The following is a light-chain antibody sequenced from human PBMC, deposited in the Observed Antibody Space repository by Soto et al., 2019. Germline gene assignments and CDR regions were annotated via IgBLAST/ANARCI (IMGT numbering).Light chain of an antibody. V-gene: IGKV3-15*01. Sequence: EIVMTQSPATLSVSPGERATLSCRASQSVSSNLAWYQQKPCQAPRLLIYGASTRATGIPARFSGSGSGTEFPLTISSLQSEDFAVYYCQQYNNWPLMYTFGQGTKLEIK. J-gene: IGKJ2*01. CDR3: QQYNNWPLMYT. CDR1: QSVSSN. CDR2: GAS.